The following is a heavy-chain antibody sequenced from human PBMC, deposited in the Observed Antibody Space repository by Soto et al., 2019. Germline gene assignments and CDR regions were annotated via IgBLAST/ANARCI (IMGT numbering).Heavy chain of an antibody. CDR1: GFTFSSYA. J-gene: IGHJ3*02. Sequence: GSLRLSCAASGFTFSSYAMSWVRQAPGKGLEWVSAISGSGGSTYYADSVKGRFTISRDNSKNTLYLQMNSLRAEDTAVYYCAKGPWFKYQVDDGFDIWGQGKMVTVSS. D-gene: IGHD2-2*01. CDR3: AKGPWFKYQVDDGFDI. CDR2: ISGSGGST. V-gene: IGHV3-23*01.